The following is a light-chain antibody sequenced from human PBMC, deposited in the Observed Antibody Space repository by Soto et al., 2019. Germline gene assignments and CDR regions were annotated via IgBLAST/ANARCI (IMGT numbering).Light chain of an antibody. J-gene: IGLJ2*01. V-gene: IGLV2-8*01. CDR2: EVS. Sequence: QSVLTQPPSVSGSPGQSVTISCTGTSSDVGGYNYVSWYQQHPGKAPKLMIYEVSKRPSGVPDRFSGSKSGNTASLTVSGLQAEDEADYYCSSYGGSSNLVFGGGTKLTVL. CDR3: SSYGGSSNLV. CDR1: SSDVGGYNY.